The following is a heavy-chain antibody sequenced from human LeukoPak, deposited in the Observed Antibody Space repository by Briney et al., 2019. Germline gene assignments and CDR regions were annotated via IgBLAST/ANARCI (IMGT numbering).Heavy chain of an antibody. J-gene: IGHJ3*02. CDR1: GYTFTSYY. CDR3: ARGGQAYYYGSSDAFDI. Sequence: AASVKVSCKASGYTFTSYYMHWVRQAPGQGLEWMGIINPSGGSTSYAQKFQGRVTMTRDTSISTAYMELSRLRSDDTAVYYCARGGQAYYYGSSDAFDIWGQGTMVTVSS. D-gene: IGHD3-10*01. CDR2: INPSGGST. V-gene: IGHV1-46*01.